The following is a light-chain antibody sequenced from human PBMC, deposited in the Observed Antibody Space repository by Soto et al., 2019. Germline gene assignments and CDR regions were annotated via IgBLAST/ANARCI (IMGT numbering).Light chain of an antibody. J-gene: IGKJ5*01. CDR2: GAS. V-gene: IGKV3D-15*01. Sequence: EIVLTQSPGTLSLSPGERATLSCRASQSVSSNLAWYQQKPGQAPRLFIYGASTRATGIPARFSGGGSGTEFTLTISSLQSEDFAVYYCQQYNNWPITFGQGTRLEIK. CDR1: QSVSSN. CDR3: QQYNNWPIT.